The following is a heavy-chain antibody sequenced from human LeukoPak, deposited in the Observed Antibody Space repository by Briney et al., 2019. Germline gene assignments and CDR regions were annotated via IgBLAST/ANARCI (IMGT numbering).Heavy chain of an antibody. V-gene: IGHV3-23*01. CDR3: AKGKAYYYDMDV. J-gene: IGHJ6*02. Sequence: GGSLRLSCAASGFTFSSYAMTWVRQAPGKGLEWVSTIGGSGLSTYYADFVRGRFTISRDNSKNTLFLQVNSLRVEDTAVYYCAKGKAYYYDMDVWGQGTAVTVSS. CDR1: GFTFSSYA. CDR2: IGGSGLST.